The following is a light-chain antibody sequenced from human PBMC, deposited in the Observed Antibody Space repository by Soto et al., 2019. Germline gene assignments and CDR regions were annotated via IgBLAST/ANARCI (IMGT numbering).Light chain of an antibody. V-gene: IGLV2-8*01. CDR3: SSYAGSNNFI. J-gene: IGLJ2*01. CDR1: SGAYNY. CDR2: EVS. Sequence: QSALTQPPSASGSPGQSVTISCTGTSGAYNYVSWYQHHPGQAPKLMIYEVSKRHSGVPDRFSGSKSGNTATLVVSGLQADDEADYYCSSYAGSNNFIFGGGTKLTVL.